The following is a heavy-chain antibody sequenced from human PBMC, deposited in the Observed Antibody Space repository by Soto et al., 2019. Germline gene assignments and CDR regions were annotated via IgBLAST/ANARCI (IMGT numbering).Heavy chain of an antibody. CDR1: GGSFSGYY. CDR3: ARLGPRMVRGAHVDY. D-gene: IGHD3-10*01. J-gene: IGHJ4*02. CDR2: INHSGST. V-gene: IGHV4-34*01. Sequence: SETLSLTCAVYGGSFSGYYWSWIRQPPGKGLEWIGEINHSGSTNYNPSLKSRVTISVDTSKNQFSLKLSSVTAADTAVYYCARLGPRMVRGAHVDYWGQGTLVTVSS.